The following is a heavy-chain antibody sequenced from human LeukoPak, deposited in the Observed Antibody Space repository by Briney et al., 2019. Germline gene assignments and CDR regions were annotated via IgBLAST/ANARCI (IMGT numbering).Heavy chain of an antibody. V-gene: IGHV3-23*01. J-gene: IGHJ4*02. D-gene: IGHD3-16*02. CDR3: AREGVWGSNLKYFFDY. Sequence: AGGSLRLSCAASGFTFSSYAMSWVRQAPGKGLEWVSAISGSGGSTYYADSVKGRFTISRDNSKNTLYLQMNSLRVEDTAVYYCAREGVWGSNLKYFFDYWGQGALVTVSS. CDR2: ISGSGGST. CDR1: GFTFSSYA.